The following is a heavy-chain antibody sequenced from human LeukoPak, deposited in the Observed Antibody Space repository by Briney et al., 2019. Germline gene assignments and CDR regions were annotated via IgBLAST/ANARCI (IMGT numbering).Heavy chain of an antibody. CDR2: INHSGST. D-gene: IGHD1-26*01. CDR3: ARVLPTVDAFDI. V-gene: IGHV4-34*01. CDR1: GGSFSGYY. Sequence: SETLSLTCAVYGGSFSGYYWSWIRQPPGKGLEWIGEINHSGSTNYNPSLKSLVTISVDTPKNQLSVKLSSVTAADTAVYYCARVLPTVDAFDIWGQGTRVIVSS. J-gene: IGHJ3*02.